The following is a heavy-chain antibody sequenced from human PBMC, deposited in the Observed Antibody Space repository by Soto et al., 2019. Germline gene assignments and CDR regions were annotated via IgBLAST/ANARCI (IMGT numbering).Heavy chain of an antibody. D-gene: IGHD2-15*01. V-gene: IGHV3-30-3*01. CDR3: ARVDCSDGICDSS. Sequence: QVQLVESGGGVVQPGTSLRLSCAASGFTFRSYNMHWVRQAPGKGLEWVAVISYDGSNKYYADSVKGRFTVSRDNSKNTLFLQMNSLRAEDTAVYYCARVDCSDGICDSSWGQGTLVTVSS. CDR2: ISYDGSNK. J-gene: IGHJ4*02. CDR1: GFTFRSYN.